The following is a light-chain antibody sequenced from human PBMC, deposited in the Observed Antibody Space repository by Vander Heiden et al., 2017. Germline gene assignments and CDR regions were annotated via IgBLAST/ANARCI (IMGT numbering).Light chain of an antibody. Sequence: STELPHTPPVSVTPGQTASITCSGDALQKQYAYWYQQKPGQAPLLVIYKDTERPSGIPERFSGCSSGKTVTLTIGGVQAEDEADYYCQSTDISGASVLFGGGTKLTVL. CDR1: ALQKQY. CDR2: KDT. J-gene: IGLJ2*01. V-gene: IGLV3-25*03. CDR3: QSTDISGASVL.